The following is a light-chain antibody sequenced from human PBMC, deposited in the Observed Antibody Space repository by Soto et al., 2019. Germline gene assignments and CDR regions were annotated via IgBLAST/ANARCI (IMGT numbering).Light chain of an antibody. J-gene: IGKJ1*01. CDR3: QQTYSNLWT. V-gene: IGKV1-39*01. CDR2: AAS. CDR1: QTVSRY. Sequence: DIQLTQSPSCLYASVGDTVTITCRASQTVSRYLNWYQQKSGTAPKLLIYAASTLHTGVPSRFSGRGSGTDFTLTINNLQREDFADYFCQQTYSNLWTFGQGTKVDIK.